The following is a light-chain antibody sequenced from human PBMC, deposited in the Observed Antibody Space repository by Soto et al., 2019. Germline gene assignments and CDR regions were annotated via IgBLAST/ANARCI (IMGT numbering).Light chain of an antibody. Sequence: DIQITQSPSSLSASVGDRVTITCRASQSISTYLNWYQQHPGKAPKLLIYTASNLQSGVPSRFSGSGSGTDFTLTISSLQPEDFATYYCQQSYGIPPVTFGGGTKVEIK. CDR1: QSISTY. V-gene: IGKV1-39*01. CDR3: QQSYGIPPVT. CDR2: TAS. J-gene: IGKJ4*01.